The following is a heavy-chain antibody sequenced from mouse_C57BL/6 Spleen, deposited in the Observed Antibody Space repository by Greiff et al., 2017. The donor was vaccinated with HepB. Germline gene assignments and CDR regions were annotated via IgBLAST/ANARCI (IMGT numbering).Heavy chain of an antibody. V-gene: IGHV5-4*01. J-gene: IGHJ2*01. CDR1: GFTFSSYA. CDR3: ARGERLGTFDY. CDR2: ISDGGSYT. D-gene: IGHD3-2*02. Sequence: EVQLVESGGGLVKPGGSLKLSCAASGFTFSSYAMSWVRQTPEKRLEWVATISDGGSYTYYPDNVKGRFTISRDNAKNNLYLQMSHLKSEDTAMYYCARGERLGTFDYWGQGTTLTVSS.